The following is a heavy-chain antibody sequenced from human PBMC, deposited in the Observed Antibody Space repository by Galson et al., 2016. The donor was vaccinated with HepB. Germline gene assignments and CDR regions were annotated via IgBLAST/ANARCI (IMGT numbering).Heavy chain of an antibody. Sequence: TLSLTCGVYGSSISGYYWSWIRQPPGKGLDWIGEINHSGGNNHNPSLKSRVTISVDTSKNQFSLKLKSVNAADTAVYYCAGGSSNRPAGAFAIWGPGRVPTVSS. CDR3: AGGSSNRPAGAFAI. J-gene: IGHJ3*02. V-gene: IGHV4-34*01. D-gene: IGHD6-13*01. CDR2: INHSGGN. CDR1: GSSISGYY.